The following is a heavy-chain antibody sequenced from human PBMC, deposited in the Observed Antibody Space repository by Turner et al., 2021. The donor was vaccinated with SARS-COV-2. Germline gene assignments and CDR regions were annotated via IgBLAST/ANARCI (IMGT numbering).Heavy chain of an antibody. V-gene: IGHV4-39*01. CDR2: IYYSGST. D-gene: IGHD3-10*01. Sequence: QLQLQESGPGLVKPSETLSLTCTVSGGSISSSPYYWGWIRQPPGKGLEWIGSIYYSGSTYYNPSLKSRVTISVDTSKNQFSLKLSSVTAADTAVYYYARRSEGYYGSGSHWFDPWGQGTLVTVSS. CDR1: GGSISSSPYY. CDR3: ARRSEGYYGSGSHWFDP. J-gene: IGHJ5*02.